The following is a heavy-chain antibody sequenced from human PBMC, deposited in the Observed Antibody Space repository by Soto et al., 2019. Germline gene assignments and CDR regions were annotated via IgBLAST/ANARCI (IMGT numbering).Heavy chain of an antibody. J-gene: IGHJ4*02. Sequence: GGSLRLSCEASGFTFSNYGTHWVRQAPGEGLEWVAHISYDGGTTDYAAPVKGRFTISRDDSKNTLYLQMNSLKTEDTAVYYCTTDLDSSGYYDLAVDYWGQGTLVTVSS. CDR2: ISYDGGTT. CDR3: TTDLDSSGYYDLAVDY. V-gene: IGHV3-15*01. CDR1: GFTFSNYG. D-gene: IGHD3-22*01.